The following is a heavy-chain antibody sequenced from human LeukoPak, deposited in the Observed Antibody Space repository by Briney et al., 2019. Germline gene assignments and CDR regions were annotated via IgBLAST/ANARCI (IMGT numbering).Heavy chain of an antibody. CDR2: INPNSGDT. CDR1: GYTFTGYH. D-gene: IGHD3-3*01. J-gene: IGHJ5*02. V-gene: IGHV1-2*06. Sequence: ASVKVSCKASGYTFTGYHMHWVRQAPGQGLEWMGRINPNSGDTNYAQKFQGRVTMTRDTSISTAYMELSRLRSDDTAVYYCARGRKLRFLEWLPYNWFDPWGQGTLVTVSS. CDR3: ARGRKLRFLEWLPYNWFDP.